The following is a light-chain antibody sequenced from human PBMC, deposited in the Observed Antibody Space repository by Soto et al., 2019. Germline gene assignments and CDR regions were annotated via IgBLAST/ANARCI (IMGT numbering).Light chain of an antibody. CDR2: DAS. CDR1: QSISGW. V-gene: IGKV1-5*01. J-gene: IGKJ1*01. CDR3: QQYSDSSGA. Sequence: DIQMTQSPSTLSASVGDRVTITCRASQSISGWLAWYQQKPGKAPKLLIFDASTLESGVPSRFSGSGSGTDFTLTISSLQPDDFATYYCQQYSDSSGAFGQGTKVDIK.